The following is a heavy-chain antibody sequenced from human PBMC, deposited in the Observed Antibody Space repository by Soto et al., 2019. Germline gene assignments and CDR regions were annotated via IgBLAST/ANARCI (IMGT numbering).Heavy chain of an antibody. CDR1: GDSISNSNYY. V-gene: IGHV4-39*01. D-gene: IGHD4-17*01. Sequence: SETLSLTCTVSGDSISNSNYYWGWIRQPPGKGLEWIANIYYSGITYCNPSLKSRVAISVDTSKNQFSLKLSSVTAADTAIYYCASGKYGSLDYWGQGTLVTVSS. J-gene: IGHJ4*02. CDR3: ASGKYGSLDY. CDR2: IYYSGIT.